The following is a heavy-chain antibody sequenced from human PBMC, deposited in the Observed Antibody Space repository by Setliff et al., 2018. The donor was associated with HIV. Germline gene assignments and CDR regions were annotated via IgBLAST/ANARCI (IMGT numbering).Heavy chain of an antibody. Sequence: SETLSLTCAVSGGSIISSTFYWGWIRQPPGKGLEWIGTIYYTGSTYYNPSLKSRLTISVDMSKNQLSLRLTSVTATDTAVYYCARLRTAPAGRLYPPGYWGQGTLVTVSS. CDR2: IYYTGST. CDR1: GGSIISSTFY. J-gene: IGHJ4*02. V-gene: IGHV4-39*01. D-gene: IGHD6-13*01. CDR3: ARLRTAPAGRLYPPGY.